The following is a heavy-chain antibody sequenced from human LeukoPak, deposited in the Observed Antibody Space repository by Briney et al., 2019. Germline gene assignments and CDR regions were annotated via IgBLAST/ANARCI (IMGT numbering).Heavy chain of an antibody. CDR2: ISTSGSTI. V-gene: IGHV3-48*04. J-gene: IGHJ4*02. D-gene: IGHD5-12*01. CDR1: GFTFSTYS. CDR3: AIEATRVSVDY. Sequence: PGGSLRLSCAASGFTFSTYSMNWVRQAPRKGLEWVSYISTSGSTIYYADSVKGRFTISRDNAKNSLYLQMNSLRAEDTAVYYCAIEATRVSVDYWGQGTLVTVSS.